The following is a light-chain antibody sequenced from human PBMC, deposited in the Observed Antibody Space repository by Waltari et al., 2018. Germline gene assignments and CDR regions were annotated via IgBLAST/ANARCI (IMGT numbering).Light chain of an antibody. CDR3: QQRGTWPLT. J-gene: IGKJ4*01. CDR1: QGVSST. Sequence: EIVLTQSPATLSLSPGERGTLSCRASQGVSSTVAWYQQKPGQAPRLLIYDASNRATGVPARFSGSGSGTDFTRTISSLEPEDFAVYYCQQRGTWPLTFGGGTKVEIK. CDR2: DAS. V-gene: IGKV3-11*01.